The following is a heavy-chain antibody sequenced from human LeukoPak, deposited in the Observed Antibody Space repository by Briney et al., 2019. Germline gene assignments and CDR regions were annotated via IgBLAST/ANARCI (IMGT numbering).Heavy chain of an antibody. Sequence: AGGSLRLSCAASGFTFSSYAMSWVRQAPGKGLEWVSGISGSGGSTYYADSVKGRFTISRDNSKNTLYLQMSSLRTEDTAVYYCTESAGSYEGNFDYWGQGTLVTVSS. CDR3: TESAGSYEGNFDY. CDR2: ISGSGGST. J-gene: IGHJ4*02. D-gene: IGHD1-26*01. CDR1: GFTFSSYA. V-gene: IGHV3-23*01.